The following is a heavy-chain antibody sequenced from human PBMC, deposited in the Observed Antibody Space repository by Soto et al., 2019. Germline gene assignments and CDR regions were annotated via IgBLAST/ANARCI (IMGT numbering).Heavy chain of an antibody. CDR3: ARDGIAAAGTPRMDV. V-gene: IGHV3-48*02. CDR1: GFTFSSYS. Sequence: GGSLRLSCAASGFTFSSYSMNWVRQAPGKGLEWVSYISSSSSTIYYADSVKGRFTISRDNAKNSLYLQMNSLRDEDTAVYYCARDGIAAAGTPRMDVWGQGTTVTVSS. CDR2: ISSSSSTI. J-gene: IGHJ6*02. D-gene: IGHD6-13*01.